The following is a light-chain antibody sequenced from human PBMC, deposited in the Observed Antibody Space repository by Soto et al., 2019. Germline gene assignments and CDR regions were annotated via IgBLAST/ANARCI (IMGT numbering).Light chain of an antibody. CDR3: RHYDSSPWT. Sequence: EIVLTQSPGTLSLSPGERATLSCRASQSVISNYLAWYQQKPGQAPRLLIYGASSRATGIPDRFSGGGSGTDFTLTISRLEPEDFAVYYCRHYDSSPWTFGQGTKVEIK. V-gene: IGKV3-20*01. CDR2: GAS. CDR1: QSVISNY. J-gene: IGKJ1*01.